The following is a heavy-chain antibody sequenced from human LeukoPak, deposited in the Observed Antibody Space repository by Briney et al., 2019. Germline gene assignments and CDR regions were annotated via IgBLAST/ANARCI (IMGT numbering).Heavy chain of an antibody. CDR3: ARDDHYNYYYMDV. V-gene: IGHV3-48*01. CDR2: ISSSSSTV. Sequence: GGSLRLSCAASGFTFSSSEMNWVRQAPGKGLEWVSYISSSSSTVYYADSVKGRFTISRDNAENSLYLQMNSLGAEDTAVYYCARDDHYNYYYMDVWGKGTTVTVSS. J-gene: IGHJ6*03. CDR1: GFTFSSSE.